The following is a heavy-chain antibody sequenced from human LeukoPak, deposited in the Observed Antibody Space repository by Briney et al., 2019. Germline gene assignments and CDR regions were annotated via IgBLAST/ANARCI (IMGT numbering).Heavy chain of an antibody. CDR1: GFTFSSYS. J-gene: IGHJ3*02. Sequence: PGGSLRLSCAASGFTFSSYSMNWVRQAPGKGLEWVSYISSSSTIYYADSVKGRFTISRDNAKNSLYLQMNSLRAEDTAVYYCARAQWELSDAFDIWGQGTMVTVSS. CDR2: ISSSSTI. V-gene: IGHV3-48*01. CDR3: ARAQWELSDAFDI. D-gene: IGHD1-26*01.